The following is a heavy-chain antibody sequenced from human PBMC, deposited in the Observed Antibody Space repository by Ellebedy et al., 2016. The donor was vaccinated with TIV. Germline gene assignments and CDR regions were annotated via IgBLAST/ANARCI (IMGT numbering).Heavy chain of an antibody. CDR2: IHHSGNT. V-gene: IGHV4-30-2*01. CDR3: ARAKGSGNYYGLDV. J-gene: IGHJ6*02. CDR1: GDSISSGGYS. D-gene: IGHD3-10*01. Sequence: MPSETLSLTCDVSGDSISSGGYSWSWIRQPPGKGLEWIGYIHHSGNTDYNPSLKSRVTISVVRSENQFSLRLRSVTAADTAVYYCARAKGSGNYYGLDVWGPGTTVTVSS.